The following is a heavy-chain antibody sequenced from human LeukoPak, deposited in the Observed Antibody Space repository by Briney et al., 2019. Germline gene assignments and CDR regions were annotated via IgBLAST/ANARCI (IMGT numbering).Heavy chain of an antibody. CDR2: MDYSAST. D-gene: IGHD3-10*01. J-gene: IGHJ4*02. V-gene: IGHV4-39*01. CDR3: ARHGSYGSGSYHYLDY. Sequence: PSQTLSLTCSVSGGSISSGAYYWSWIRQPPGKGLEWIGSMDYSASTYCNPSLKSRVTVSVDTSRNQFALKLSSVTAADTAVYYCARHGSYGSGSYHYLDYWGQGTQVTVSS. CDR1: GGSISSGAYY.